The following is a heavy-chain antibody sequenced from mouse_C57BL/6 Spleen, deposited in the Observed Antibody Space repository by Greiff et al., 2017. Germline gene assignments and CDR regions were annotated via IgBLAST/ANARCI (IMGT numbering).Heavy chain of an antibody. CDR1: GFTFSDYY. CDR3: ARRGYFYAMDD. Sequence: EVQLQESGGGLVQPGGSLKLSCAASGFTFSDYYMYWVRQTPEKRLEWVAYISNGGGSTYYPDTVKGRFTISRDNAKNTLYLQMSRLKSEDTAMYYCARRGYFYAMDDWGQGTSVTVSS. D-gene: IGHD2-3*01. V-gene: IGHV5-12*01. J-gene: IGHJ4*01. CDR2: ISNGGGST.